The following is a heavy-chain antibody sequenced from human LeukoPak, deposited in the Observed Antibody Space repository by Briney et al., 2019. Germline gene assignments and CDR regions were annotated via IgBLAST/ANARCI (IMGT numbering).Heavy chain of an antibody. Sequence: SETLSLTCAVYGGSFGGYCWSWIRQPPGKGLEWIGYIYYSGSTNYNPSLKSRVTISVDTSKNQFSLKLSSVTAADTAVYYCARHVRGYYDPFDYWGQGTLVTVSS. CDR1: GGSFGGYC. V-gene: IGHV4-59*08. CDR2: IYYSGST. D-gene: IGHD3-22*01. J-gene: IGHJ4*02. CDR3: ARHVRGYYDPFDY.